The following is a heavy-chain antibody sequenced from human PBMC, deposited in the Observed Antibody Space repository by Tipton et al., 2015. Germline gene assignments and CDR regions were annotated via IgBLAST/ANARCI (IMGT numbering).Heavy chain of an antibody. Sequence: TLSLTCTVSGDSVNSGSYYWSWIRQPAGKGLEWIGRIYTSGSTNYNPSLKSRVTMSVDTSKNQFSLKLSSVTAADTAVYYCARESLLAYYFDYWGQGTLVTVSS. J-gene: IGHJ4*02. CDR1: GDSVNSGSYY. CDR2: IYTSGST. D-gene: IGHD2/OR15-2a*01. V-gene: IGHV4-61*02. CDR3: ARESLLAYYFDY.